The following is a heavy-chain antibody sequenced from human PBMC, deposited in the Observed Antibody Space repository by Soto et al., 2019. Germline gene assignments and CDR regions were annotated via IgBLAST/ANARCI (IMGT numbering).Heavy chain of an antibody. J-gene: IGHJ6*02. CDR3: APLAVSLSGPYGIHV. CDR2: IFYSGLT. CDR1: GYSVSSSDYY. D-gene: IGHD2-15*01. Sequence: SETLSLTCSVSGYSVSSSDYYWAWIRQPPGKGLEWIGSIFYSGLTYYNPSLKSRVTLSVDMSKNQFSVRLTSVTAADTAVYYCAPLAVSLSGPYGIHVWGQGTTVTVSS. V-gene: IGHV4-39*01.